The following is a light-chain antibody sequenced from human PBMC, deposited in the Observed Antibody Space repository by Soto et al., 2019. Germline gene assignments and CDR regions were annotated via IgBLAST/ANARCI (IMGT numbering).Light chain of an antibody. J-gene: IGKJ5*01. CDR2: WAS. CDR3: QQYYSTPIT. CDR1: QSVLYNSNNKNY. V-gene: IGKV4-1*01. Sequence: DIVMTQSPDSVAVSLGERATIKCKSSQSVLYNSNNKNYLAWYKQKPGQPPKLLIYWASTRESGVPDRFSGSGSGTDFTLTISSLQAEDVAVYYCQQYYSTPITFGQGTRLEIK.